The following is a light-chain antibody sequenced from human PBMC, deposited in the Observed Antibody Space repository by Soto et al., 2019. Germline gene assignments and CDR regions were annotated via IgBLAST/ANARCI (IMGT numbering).Light chain of an antibody. V-gene: IGLV2-14*01. J-gene: IGLJ1*01. CDR2: EVS. CDR1: SSDVGSYNY. Sequence: QPVLTQPASVSGSPGQSITISCTGTSSDVGSYNYVSWYQQHPGKAPKLMIYEVSNRPSGVSSRFSGSKSGNTASLTISGLQAEDEADYYCSSYTGSSTLFGTGTKLTVL. CDR3: SSYTGSSTL.